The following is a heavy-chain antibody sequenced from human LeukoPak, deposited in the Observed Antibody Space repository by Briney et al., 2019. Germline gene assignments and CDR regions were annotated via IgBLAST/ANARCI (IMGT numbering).Heavy chain of an antibody. D-gene: IGHD3-3*01. Sequence: SVKVSCKASGGTFRSYAISWVRQAPGQGLEWMGGIIPIFGTANYAQKFQGRVTITADESTSTAYMELSSLRSEDTAVYYCESGGTYYDFWSGYYLAEYFQHWGQGTLVTVSS. CDR1: GGTFRSYA. J-gene: IGHJ1*01. V-gene: IGHV1-69*13. CDR3: ESGGTYYDFWSGYYLAEYFQH. CDR2: IIPIFGTA.